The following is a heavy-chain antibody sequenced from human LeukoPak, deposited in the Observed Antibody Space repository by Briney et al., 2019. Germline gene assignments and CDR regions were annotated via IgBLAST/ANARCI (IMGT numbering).Heavy chain of an antibody. CDR1: GFTFSSYA. CDR2: ISGSGGST. D-gene: IGHD3-10*01. J-gene: IGHJ4*02. V-gene: IGHV3-23*01. Sequence: GGSLRLSCAASGFTFSSYAMSWVRQAPGKGLEWVSAISGSGGSTYYADSVKGRFTISRDNSKNTLYLQMNSLRAEDTAVYYCAKATASLRITMVRGETPLFDYWGQGTLVTVSS. CDR3: AKATASLRITMVRGETPLFDY.